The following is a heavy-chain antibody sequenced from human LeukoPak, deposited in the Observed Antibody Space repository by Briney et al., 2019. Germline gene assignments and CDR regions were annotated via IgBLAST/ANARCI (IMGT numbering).Heavy chain of an antibody. Sequence: GGSLRLSCVVSGFTFSSNGMHWVRQAPGKGLEWVAFIRYDANKKYYADSVKGRFTISSDNSKSTLYLQMNSLRAEDTAVYFCAKGYRLGFCSGGTCYSLDYWGQGALVTVSS. V-gene: IGHV3-30*02. J-gene: IGHJ4*02. CDR1: GFTFSSNG. D-gene: IGHD2-15*01. CDR2: IRYDANKK. CDR3: AKGYRLGFCSGGTCYSLDY.